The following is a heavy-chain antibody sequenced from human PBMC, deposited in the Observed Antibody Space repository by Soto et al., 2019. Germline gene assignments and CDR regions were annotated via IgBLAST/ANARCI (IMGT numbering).Heavy chain of an antibody. J-gene: IGHJ4*02. CDR2: IWYDGSNK. CDR1: GFTFSSYG. CDR3: ARDRSPDIVARAVDY. D-gene: IGHD5-12*01. V-gene: IGHV3-33*01. Sequence: QVQLVESGGGVVQPGRSLRLSCAASGFTFSSYGMHWVRQAPGQGLEWVAVIWYDGSNKYYADSVKGRFTISRDNSKNTLYLQMNSLRAEDTAVYYCARDRSPDIVARAVDYWGQGTLVTVSS.